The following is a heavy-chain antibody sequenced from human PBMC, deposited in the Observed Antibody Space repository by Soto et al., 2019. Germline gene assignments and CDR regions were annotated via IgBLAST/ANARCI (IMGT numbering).Heavy chain of an antibody. Sequence: QITLKESGPTLVKPTQTLTLTCTFSGFSLSTSGVGVGWIRQPPGKALEWLALIYWDDDKRYSPSLKSRLTTTQDTSKNQVVLTMTNMDPVDTATYYCAHSSCSGGSCYGGWFDPWGQGTLVTVSS. CDR3: AHSSCSGGSCYGGWFDP. CDR2: IYWDDDK. V-gene: IGHV2-5*02. J-gene: IGHJ5*02. D-gene: IGHD2-15*01. CDR1: GFSLSTSGVG.